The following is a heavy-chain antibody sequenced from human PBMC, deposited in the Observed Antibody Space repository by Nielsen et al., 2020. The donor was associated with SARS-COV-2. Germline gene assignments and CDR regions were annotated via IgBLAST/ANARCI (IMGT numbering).Heavy chain of an antibody. V-gene: IGHV3-30-3*01. CDR2: ISYDGSNK. J-gene: IGHJ6*02. CDR1: GFIFDGFW. D-gene: IGHD6-13*01. CDR3: ARGATLTIAAAGTDYYYGMDV. Sequence: GESLKISCTASGFIFDGFWMSWVRQAPGKGLEWVAVISYDGSNKYYADSVKGRFTISRDNSKNTLYLQMNSLRAEDTAVYYCARGATLTIAAAGTDYYYGMDVWGQGTTVTVSS.